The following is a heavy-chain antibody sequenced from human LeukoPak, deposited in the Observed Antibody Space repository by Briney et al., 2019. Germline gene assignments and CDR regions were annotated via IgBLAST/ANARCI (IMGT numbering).Heavy chain of an antibody. J-gene: IGHJ4*02. Sequence: GGSLRLSCAASGFTFSSYGMHWVRQAPGKGLEWVAFIRYDGSNKYYADSVKGRFTISRDNSKNTLYLQMNSLRAEDTAVYYCAKDSTAMVASLLDYFDYWGQGTLVTVSS. CDR1: GFTFSSYG. CDR2: IRYDGSNK. D-gene: IGHD5-18*01. V-gene: IGHV3-30*02. CDR3: AKDSTAMVASLLDYFDY.